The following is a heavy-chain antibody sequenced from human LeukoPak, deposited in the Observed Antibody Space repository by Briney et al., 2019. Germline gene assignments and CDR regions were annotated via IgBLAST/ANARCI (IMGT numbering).Heavy chain of an antibody. D-gene: IGHD1-14*01. J-gene: IGHJ4*02. CDR1: GYSFTTYW. CDR3: SRATTAYNFDY. CDR2: IYPGDSDT. V-gene: IGHV5-51*01. Sequence: GESLKISCKGSGYSFTTYWIGWVRQMPGKGLEWMGIIYPGDSDTKYSPSFQGQVTISADKSITTAHLQWSSLKASDTAIYYCSRATTAYNFDYWAQGTLVTVSS.